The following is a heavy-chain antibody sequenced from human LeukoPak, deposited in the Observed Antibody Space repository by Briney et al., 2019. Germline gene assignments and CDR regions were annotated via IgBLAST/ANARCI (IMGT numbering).Heavy chain of an antibody. J-gene: IGHJ6*02. CDR2: ISTYNGNT. Sequence: ASVKVSCKASGYTFTSSGISWVRQAPGQGLEWMGRISTYNGNTNFDQKLQGRVTMTTDTSTSTAYMELRSLRSDDTAVYYCARVWFGDLYGMDVWGQGTTVTVSS. CDR3: ARVWFGDLYGMDV. V-gene: IGHV1-18*01. CDR1: GYTFTSSG. D-gene: IGHD3-10*01.